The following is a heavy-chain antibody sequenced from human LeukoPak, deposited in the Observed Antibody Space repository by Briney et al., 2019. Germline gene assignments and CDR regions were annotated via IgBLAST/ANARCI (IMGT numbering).Heavy chain of an antibody. D-gene: IGHD3-9*01. V-gene: IGHV4-59*01. J-gene: IGHJ4*02. Sequence: SETLSLTCTVSNGFISNYYWSWIRQPPGKGLEWIGYIYNSGTTNYKSSLKSRVTISVDTSKNQFSLKLSSVTAADTAVYYCARVRLRYFDWLFDYWGQGTLVTVSS. CDR2: IYNSGTT. CDR3: ARVRLRYFDWLFDY. CDR1: NGFISNYY.